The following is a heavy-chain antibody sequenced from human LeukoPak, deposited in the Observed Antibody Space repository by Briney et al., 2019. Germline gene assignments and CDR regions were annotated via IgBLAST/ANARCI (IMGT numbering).Heavy chain of an antibody. CDR2: IRYDASNK. CDR3: AKAGAVVVVAAKYFDY. CDR1: GFTFTSYG. J-gene: IGHJ4*02. V-gene: IGHV3-30*02. Sequence: GGSLRLSCAASGFTFTSYGMHWVRQAPGKGLEWVAFIRYDASNKYYADFVKGRFTISRDNSKNTLYLQMNSLRAEDTAVYYCAKAGAVVVVAAKYFDYWGQGTLVTVSS. D-gene: IGHD2-15*01.